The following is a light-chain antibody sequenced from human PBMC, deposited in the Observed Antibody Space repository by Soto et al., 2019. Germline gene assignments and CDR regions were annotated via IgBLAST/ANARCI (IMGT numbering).Light chain of an antibody. J-gene: IGLJ2*01. Sequence: QSALTQPASVSGSPGQSITISCTGTSSDVGGYNYVSWYQQQPGKAPKLMIYDVSNRPSGVSNRFSGSKSGNTASLTISGRQAEDEADYYCSSYTSSSTRGVFGGGTKLTVL. CDR3: SSYTSSSTRGV. CDR2: DVS. V-gene: IGLV2-14*01. CDR1: SSDVGGYNY.